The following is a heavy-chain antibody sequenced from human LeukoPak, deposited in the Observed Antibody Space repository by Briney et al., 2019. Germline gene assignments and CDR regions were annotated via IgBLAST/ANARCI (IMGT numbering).Heavy chain of an antibody. V-gene: IGHV3-30*19. Sequence: GGSLRLSCAASGFTFSSYGMHWVRQAPGKGLEWVAVISYDGSNKYYADSVKGRFTISRDNSKNTLYLQMNSLRAEDTAVYYCARDLGSQWLGPTNWFDPWGQGTLVTVSS. CDR2: ISYDGSNK. CDR3: ARDLGSQWLGPTNWFDP. CDR1: GFTFSSYG. J-gene: IGHJ5*02. D-gene: IGHD6-19*01.